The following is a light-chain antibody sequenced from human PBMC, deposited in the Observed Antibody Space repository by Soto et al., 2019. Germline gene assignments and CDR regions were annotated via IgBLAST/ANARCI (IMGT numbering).Light chain of an antibody. CDR2: KAS. CDR1: QSISSW. CDR3: QQYNSYPYT. Sequence: IQMTQSPSTLSASVGDTVTITCRASQSISSWLAWYQQKPGKAPKLLIYKASSLESGVPSRFSGSGSGTECTLTISSLQPDDVATYYCQQYNSYPYTFGQGTKVDIK. J-gene: IGKJ2*01. V-gene: IGKV1-5*03.